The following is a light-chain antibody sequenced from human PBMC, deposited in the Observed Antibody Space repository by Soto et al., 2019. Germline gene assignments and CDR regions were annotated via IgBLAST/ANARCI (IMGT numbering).Light chain of an antibody. CDR3: SSYTSSITYV. J-gene: IGLJ1*01. CDR2: ADD. Sequence: SYELTQPPSVSVAPGQTARITCGGNNIGSKSVHWYQQKPGQAPVLVVYADDDRPSGVSNRFSGSKSGNTASLTISGLQADDEADYYCSSYTSSITYVFGTGTKLTVL. V-gene: IGLV3-21*02. CDR1: NIGSKS.